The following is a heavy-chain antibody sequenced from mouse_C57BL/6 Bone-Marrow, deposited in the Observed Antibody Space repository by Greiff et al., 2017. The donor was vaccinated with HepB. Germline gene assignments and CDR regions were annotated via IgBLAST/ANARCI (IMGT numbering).Heavy chain of an antibody. Sequence: LVKPGASVKMSCKASGYTFTDYYMNWVKQSHGKSLEWIGVINPYNGGTSYNQKFKGKATLTVDKSSSTAYMELNSLTSEDSAVYYCVLWLRRKSYFDYWGQGTTLTVSS. CDR1: GYTFTDYY. J-gene: IGHJ2*01. CDR3: VLWLRRKSYFDY. D-gene: IGHD2-2*01. CDR2: INPYNGGT. V-gene: IGHV1-19*01.